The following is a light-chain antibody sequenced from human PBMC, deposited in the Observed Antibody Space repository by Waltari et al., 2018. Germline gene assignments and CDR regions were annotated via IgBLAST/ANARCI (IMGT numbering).Light chain of an antibody. J-gene: IGKJ4*01. Sequence: EIVLTQSPATLSLSPGERATLSCRASQSVGTSLAWYQHIPGQAPRLLIDDASNRASAISPRFSGSGSGTDFSLTISGLDPEDYAVYYCQQGVTFGGGTRVEIK. CDR3: QQGVT. CDR2: DAS. V-gene: IGKV3-11*01. CDR1: QSVGTS.